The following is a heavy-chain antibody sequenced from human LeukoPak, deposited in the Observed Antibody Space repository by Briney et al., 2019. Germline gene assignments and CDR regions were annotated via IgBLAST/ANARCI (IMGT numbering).Heavy chain of an antibody. V-gene: IGHV3-23*01. CDR2: ISGSGGST. CDR3: AKDRVGAHDYFDY. CDR1: GFTFSSYA. D-gene: IGHD1-26*01. J-gene: IGHJ4*02. Sequence: GGSLRLSCAASGFTFSSYAMSWVRQAPGKGLEWVSAISGSGGSTYYADSVKGRLTISRDNSKNTLYLQMNSLRAEDTAVYYCAKDRVGAHDYFDYWGQGTLVTVSS.